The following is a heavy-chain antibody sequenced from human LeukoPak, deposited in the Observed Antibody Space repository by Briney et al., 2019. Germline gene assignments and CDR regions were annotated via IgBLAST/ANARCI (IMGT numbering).Heavy chain of an antibody. CDR3: ARVGASYDGLIDY. Sequence: ASVKVSCRASGGTFSSYTISWVRQAPGQGLEWMGRISPYNGYTKYAESLQGRVTMTTDTSTSTAYMELRSLRSDDTAMYYCARVGASYDGLIDYWGQGTRVTVSS. V-gene: IGHV1-18*01. CDR1: GGTFSSYT. D-gene: IGHD1-26*01. CDR2: ISPYNGYT. J-gene: IGHJ4*02.